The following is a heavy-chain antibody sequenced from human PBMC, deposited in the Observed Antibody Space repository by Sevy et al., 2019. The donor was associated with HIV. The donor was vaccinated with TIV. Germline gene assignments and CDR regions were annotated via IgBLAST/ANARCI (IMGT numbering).Heavy chain of an antibody. CDR1: GFTFSSYA. CDR3: AKVGCSGYYSVSGFDY. J-gene: IGHJ4*02. D-gene: IGHD3-22*01. V-gene: IGHV3-23*01. Sequence: GGSLRLSCAASGFTFSSYAMSWVRQAPGKGLEWVSAISGSGGSTYYADSVKGRFTISRDNSKNTLYLQMNSLRAEDTAVYYCAKVGCSGYYSVSGFDYWGQGTLVTVSS. CDR2: ISGSGGST.